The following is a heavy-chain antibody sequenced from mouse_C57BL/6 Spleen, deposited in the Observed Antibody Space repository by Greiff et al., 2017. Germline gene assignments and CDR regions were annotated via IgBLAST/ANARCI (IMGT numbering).Heavy chain of an antibody. Sequence: VQLQQSGTVLARPGASVKMSCKTSGYTFTSYWMHWVKQRPGQGLEWIGAIYPGNSDTSYNQKFKGKAKLTAVTSASTAYMELSSLTNEDSAVYYGTKPLYYGSHFDVWGTGTTVTVSS. CDR1: GYTFTSYW. J-gene: IGHJ1*03. CDR3: TKPLYYGSHFDV. D-gene: IGHD1-1*01. CDR2: IYPGNSDT. V-gene: IGHV1-5*01.